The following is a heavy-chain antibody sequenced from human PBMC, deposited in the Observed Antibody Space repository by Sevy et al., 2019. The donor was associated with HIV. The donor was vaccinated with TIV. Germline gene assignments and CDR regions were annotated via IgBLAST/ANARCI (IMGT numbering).Heavy chain of an antibody. J-gene: IGHJ4*02. CDR3: VREGLGGFSNSLDC. CDR2: MKQDGSEK. V-gene: IGHV3-7*01. D-gene: IGHD3-16*01. Sequence: GGSLRLSCAASGFTFSSYWKSWVRQAPGKGLEWVATMKQDGSEKYVDPVKGRFTISRDNAKHSLYLQMNSLRAEDTAVYYCVREGLGGFSNSLDCWGQGTLVTVSS. CDR1: GFTFSSYW.